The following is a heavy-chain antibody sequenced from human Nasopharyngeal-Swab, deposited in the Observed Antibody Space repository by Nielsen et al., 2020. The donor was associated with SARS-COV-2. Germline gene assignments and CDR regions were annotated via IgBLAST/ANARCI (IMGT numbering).Heavy chain of an antibody. CDR2: INHSGST. D-gene: IGHD4-17*01. CDR1: GGSFSGYY. CDR3: ARDPMTTVTTGAFDI. J-gene: IGHJ3*02. V-gene: IGHV4-34*01. Sequence: SETLSLTCAVYGGSFSGYYWSWIRQPPGKGLEWIGEINHSGSTNYNPSLKSRVTISVDTSKNQFSLKLSSVTAADTAVYYCARDPMTTVTTGAFDIWGQGTMVTVSS.